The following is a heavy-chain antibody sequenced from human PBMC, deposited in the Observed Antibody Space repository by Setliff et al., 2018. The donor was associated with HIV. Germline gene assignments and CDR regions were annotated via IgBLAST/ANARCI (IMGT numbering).Heavy chain of an antibody. CDR3: ARGQYGDELFDY. J-gene: IGHJ4*02. Sequence: GASVKVSCKASGYIFTNYGITWVRQAPGHGLEWMGWLASYNDDANYAQNLQGRVTMTTDKSTSTAYMELRSLRSDDTAVYYCARGQYGDELFDYWGQGTLVTVSS. V-gene: IGHV1-18*01. CDR2: LASYNDDA. CDR1: GYIFTNYG. D-gene: IGHD4-17*01.